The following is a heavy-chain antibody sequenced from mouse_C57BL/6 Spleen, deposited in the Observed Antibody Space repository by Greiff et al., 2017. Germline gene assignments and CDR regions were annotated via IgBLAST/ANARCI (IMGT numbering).Heavy chain of an antibody. V-gene: IGHV1-42*01. CDR1: GYSFTGYY. CDR3: ASGLRRNYYAMDY. D-gene: IGHD2-2*01. CDR2: IKPSPGGT. J-gene: IGHJ4*01. Sequence: VQLQQSGPELVKPGASVKISCKASGYSFTGYYMNWVKQSPEKRLEWIGEIKPSPGGTPYNQQFKAKATLTIAKSSSTAYMQLKSLTSEDSAVYYCASGLRRNYYAMDYWGQGTSVTVSS.